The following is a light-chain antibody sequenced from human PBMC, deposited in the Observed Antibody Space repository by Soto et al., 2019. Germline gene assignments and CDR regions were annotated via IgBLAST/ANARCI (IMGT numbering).Light chain of an antibody. CDR2: EVS. J-gene: IGLJ1*01. CDR3: SSYAGSLDV. CDR1: SSDVGGYNY. Sequence: QSALTQPPSASGSPGQSVTISCTGTSSDVGGYNYVSWYQQHPGKAPKLMIYEVSKRPSGVPDRFSGFKSGNTASLTVSGLQAEDEADYYCSSYAGSLDVFGTGTKVTVL. V-gene: IGLV2-8*01.